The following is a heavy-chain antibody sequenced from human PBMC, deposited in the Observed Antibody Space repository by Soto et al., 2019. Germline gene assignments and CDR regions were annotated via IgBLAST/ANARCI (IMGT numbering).Heavy chain of an antibody. V-gene: IGHV3-11*06. CDR3: ARSGDNFNVLDY. CDR2: SSNSGTFA. CDR1: GFTFSDYY. J-gene: IGHJ4*02. D-gene: IGHD1-1*01. Sequence: PGGSLRLSCAASGFTFSDYYMSWVRQAPGRGLEWISYSSNSGTFARYATSVKGRFSISRDNANNPLYLEMNSLRVEDTAVYYCARSGDNFNVLDYWGQGTPVTVSS.